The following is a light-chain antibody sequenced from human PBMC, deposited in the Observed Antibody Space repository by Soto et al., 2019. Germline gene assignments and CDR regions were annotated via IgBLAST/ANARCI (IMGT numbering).Light chain of an antibody. J-gene: IGKJ4*02. CDR2: AAS. V-gene: IGKV1-39*01. Sequence: DIQMTQSPSSLSASVGDRVTITCRASQSISSYLNWYQQKPGKAPKLLIYAASSLQSGVPSRFRGSGSGTDLTLNISSLHLEGFSNYYCRQGYNIPLTFGGGTKVDIK. CDR1: QSISSY. CDR3: RQGYNIPLT.